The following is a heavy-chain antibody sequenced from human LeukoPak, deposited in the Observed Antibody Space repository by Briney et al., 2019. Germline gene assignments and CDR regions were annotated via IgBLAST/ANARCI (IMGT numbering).Heavy chain of an antibody. J-gene: IGHJ6*02. CDR3: ASDYYDSSGYYWAPSRGMDV. CDR1: GFTFSSYS. Sequence: PGGFLRLPCAASGFTFSSYSMNWVRQAPGKGLEWVSSISSSRSYIYYADSVKGRFTISRDNAKNSLYLQMNSLRAEDTAVYYCASDYYDSSGYYWAPSRGMDVWGQGTTVTVSS. V-gene: IGHV3-21*01. D-gene: IGHD3-22*01. CDR2: ISSSRSYI.